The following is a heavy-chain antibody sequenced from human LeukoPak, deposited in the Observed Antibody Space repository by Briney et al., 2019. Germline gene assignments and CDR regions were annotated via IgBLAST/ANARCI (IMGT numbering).Heavy chain of an antibody. J-gene: IGHJ4*02. CDR2: IRGSGGNT. V-gene: IGHV3-23*01. Sequence: PRGSLRLSCAASGFTFSSHAMTWVRQASGKGLEWVSSIRGSGGNTYYADSMKGRFTISRDNFQNTLYLQMNSLRAEDTAVYYCAKDYYDSSIFSAPHLFACWGQGTLVTVSS. CDR3: AKDYYDSSIFSAPHLFAC. D-gene: IGHD3-22*01. CDR1: GFTFSSHA.